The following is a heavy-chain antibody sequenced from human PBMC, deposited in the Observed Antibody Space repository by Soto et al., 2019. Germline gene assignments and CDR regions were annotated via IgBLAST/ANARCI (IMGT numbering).Heavy chain of an antibody. Sequence: EVQLLESGGGLIQPGGSLRLPFAAPGFTFNGNPMTWVRQAPGKGLEWVSAISGSAGSTKSADSVKGRFTISRDNSQNTLYLQMNSLRAEDTAVYYCAKATYYEFWSGSGPFDYWGQGTQVTVSS. J-gene: IGHJ4*02. V-gene: IGHV3-23*01. CDR1: GFTFNGNP. CDR2: ISGSAGST. CDR3: AKATYYEFWSGSGPFDY. D-gene: IGHD3-3*01.